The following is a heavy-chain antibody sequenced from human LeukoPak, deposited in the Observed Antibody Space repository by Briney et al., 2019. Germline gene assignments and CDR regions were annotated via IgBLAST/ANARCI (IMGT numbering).Heavy chain of an antibody. CDR2: ISGSGGST. V-gene: IGHV3-23*01. D-gene: IGHD3-10*01. CDR1: GFTFSSYA. Sequence: GGSLRLSCAASGFTFSSYAMSWDRQAPGKGLEWVSAISGSGGSTYYADSVKGRFTISRDNSKNTLYLQMNSLRAEDTAVYYCAKALPPTITMVRGVNVVPTDYWGQGTLVTVSS. CDR3: AKALPPTITMVRGVNVVPTDY. J-gene: IGHJ4*02.